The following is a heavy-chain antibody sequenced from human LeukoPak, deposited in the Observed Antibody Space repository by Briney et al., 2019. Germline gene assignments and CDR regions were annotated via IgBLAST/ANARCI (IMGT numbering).Heavy chain of an antibody. J-gene: IGHJ4*02. D-gene: IGHD1-26*01. Sequence: ASVKVSCKASGYTFTSYDINWVRQATGQGLEWMGWMNPNSGGTNYAQKFQGRVTMTRDTSISTAYMELSRLRSDDTAVYYCAREWGGSGSFINWGQGTLVTVSS. CDR2: MNPNSGGT. CDR3: AREWGGSGSFIN. CDR1: GYTFTSYD. V-gene: IGHV1-2*02.